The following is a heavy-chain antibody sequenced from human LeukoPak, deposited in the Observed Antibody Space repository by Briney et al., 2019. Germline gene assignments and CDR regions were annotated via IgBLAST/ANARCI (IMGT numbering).Heavy chain of an antibody. Sequence: GGSLRLSCAASGFTFSSYSMNWVRQAPGKGLEWVSHISSSSSTIYYADSAKGRFTISRDNAKNSLYLQMNSLRAEDTAVYYCARDGVVAGPWHFDYWGQGTLVTVSS. CDR2: ISSSSSTI. CDR1: GFTFSSYS. CDR3: ARDGVVAGPWHFDY. D-gene: IGHD2-15*01. J-gene: IGHJ4*02. V-gene: IGHV3-48*01.